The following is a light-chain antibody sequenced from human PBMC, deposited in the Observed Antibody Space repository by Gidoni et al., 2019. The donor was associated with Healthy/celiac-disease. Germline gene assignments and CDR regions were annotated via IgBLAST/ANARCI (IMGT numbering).Light chain of an antibody. Sequence: DIQMTQSPSSLSASVGDRVTITCRVSQSISSYLNWYQQKPGKAPKLLIYAASSLQSGVPSRVSGSGSGTDFTLTISSLQPEDFATYYCQQSYSTPHFGGGTKVEIK. CDR3: QQSYSTPH. J-gene: IGKJ4*01. CDR2: AAS. V-gene: IGKV1-39*01. CDR1: QSISSY.